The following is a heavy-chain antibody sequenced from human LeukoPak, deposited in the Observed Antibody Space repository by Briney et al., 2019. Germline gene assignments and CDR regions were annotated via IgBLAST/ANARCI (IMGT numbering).Heavy chain of an antibody. V-gene: IGHV3-33*01. CDR1: GFTFSSYG. D-gene: IGHD3-22*01. J-gene: IGHJ4*02. CDR3: ARGLKYDSSGYSAPPFDY. Sequence: GRSLRLSCAASGFTFSSYGMHWGRQVPGKGLEWVAVIWYDGSNKYYADSVKGRFTISRDNSKNTLYLQMNSLRAEDTAVYYCARGLKYDSSGYSAPPFDYWGQGTLVTVSS. CDR2: IWYDGSNK.